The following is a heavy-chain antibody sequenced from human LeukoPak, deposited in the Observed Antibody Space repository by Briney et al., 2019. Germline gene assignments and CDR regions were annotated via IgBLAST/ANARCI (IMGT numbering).Heavy chain of an antibody. CDR2: IIPIFGTA. V-gene: IGHV1-69*13. D-gene: IGHD3-9*01. Sequence: SVKVSCKASGGTFSSYAISWVRQAPGQGLEWMGGIIPIFGTANYAQKFQGRVTITADESTSTAYMELSSLRSEDTAVYYCARDIYDILTGYYKDWGQGTLVTVSS. J-gene: IGHJ4*02. CDR1: GGTFSSYA. CDR3: ARDIYDILTGYYKD.